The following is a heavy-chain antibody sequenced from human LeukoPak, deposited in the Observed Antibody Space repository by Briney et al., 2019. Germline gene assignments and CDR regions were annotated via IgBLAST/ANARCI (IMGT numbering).Heavy chain of an antibody. CDR2: ISAYNGNT. J-gene: IGHJ4*02. V-gene: IGHV1-18*01. Sequence: GASVKVSCKASGYTFTSYGISWVRQAPGQGLEWMGWISAYNGNTNYAQKLQGRVTMTTDTSTSTAYMELRSLRSDDTAVYYCAREVSSSWYGDRFDYWGQGTLVTVSS. CDR3: AREVSSSWYGDRFDY. D-gene: IGHD6-13*01. CDR1: GYTFTSYG.